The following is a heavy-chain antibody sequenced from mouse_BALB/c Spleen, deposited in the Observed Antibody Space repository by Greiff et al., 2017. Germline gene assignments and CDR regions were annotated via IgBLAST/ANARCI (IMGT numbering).Heavy chain of an antibody. Sequence: EVQLVESGGGLVQPGGSLKLSCAASGFTFSSYGMSWVRQTPDKRLELVATINSNGGSTYYPDSVKGRFTISRDNAKNTLYLQMSSLKSEDTAMYYCARYYGYHWYFDVWGAGTTVTVSS. J-gene: IGHJ1*01. V-gene: IGHV5-6-3*01. CDR1: GFTFSSYG. CDR3: ARYYGYHWYFDV. CDR2: INSNGGST. D-gene: IGHD2-2*01.